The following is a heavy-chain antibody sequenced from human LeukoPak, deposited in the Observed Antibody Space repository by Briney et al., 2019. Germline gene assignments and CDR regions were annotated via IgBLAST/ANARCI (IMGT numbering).Heavy chain of an antibody. CDR2: IRSKANSYAT. D-gene: IGHD3-9*01. Sequence: GGSLKLSCAASGFTFSGSAMHWVRQASGKGLEGGGRIRSKANSYATAYAASVKGRFTISRDDSKNTAYLQMNSLKTEDTAVYYCTSWARYFDWLFPADAFDIWGQGTMVTVSS. V-gene: IGHV3-73*01. CDR3: TSWARYFDWLFPADAFDI. J-gene: IGHJ3*02. CDR1: GFTFSGSA.